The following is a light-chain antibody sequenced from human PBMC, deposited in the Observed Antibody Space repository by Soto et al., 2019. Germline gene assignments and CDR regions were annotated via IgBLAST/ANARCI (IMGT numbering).Light chain of an antibody. J-gene: IGLJ3*02. CDR1: SSNIGSHT. Sequence: QSVLTQPPSASGTPGQRITISCSGSSSNIGSHTVNWHQQVPGTAPKLLIYSNNERPSGVPDRFSGSKSGTSASLAISGLQSGDEADYYCAAWDASLSGWVFGGGTKLTVL. CDR2: SNN. CDR3: AAWDASLSGWV. V-gene: IGLV1-44*01.